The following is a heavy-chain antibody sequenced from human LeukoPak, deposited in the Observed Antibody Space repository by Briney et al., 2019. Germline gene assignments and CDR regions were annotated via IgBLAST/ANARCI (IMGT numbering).Heavy chain of an antibody. CDR1: VFTFSTYS. CDR2: IYPSGDST. Sequence: PGGSLRLSCAVSVFTFSTYSVTWVRQSPGKGLEWVSSIYPSGDSTLYADSVKGRFTIPRDNSKNTLYLQMSSLRTEDTAIYYCAKDVVTDSGWDLDYWGQGTLVTVSS. J-gene: IGHJ4*02. CDR3: AKDVVTDSGWDLDY. D-gene: IGHD6-19*01. V-gene: IGHV3-23*01.